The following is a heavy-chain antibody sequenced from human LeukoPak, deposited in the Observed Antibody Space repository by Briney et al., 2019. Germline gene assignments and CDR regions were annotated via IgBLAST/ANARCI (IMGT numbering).Heavy chain of an antibody. CDR3: ASGRTDIVVVPATLRNYYFDY. Sequence: ASVKVSCKASGYTFTSYYMHWVRQAPGQGLEWMGGIMPIFGTANYAQKFQGRVTITADKSTSTAYMELSSLRSEDTAVYYCASGRTDIVVVPATLRNYYFDYWGQGTLVTVSS. D-gene: IGHD2-2*01. J-gene: IGHJ4*02. CDR2: IMPIFGTA. CDR1: GYTFTSYY. V-gene: IGHV1-69*06.